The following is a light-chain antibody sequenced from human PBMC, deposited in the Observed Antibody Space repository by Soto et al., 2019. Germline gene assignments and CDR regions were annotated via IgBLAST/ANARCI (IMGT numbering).Light chain of an antibody. CDR2: GAY. CDR1: QSVSSN. V-gene: IGKV3-15*01. CDR3: QQYNNWPPLT. Sequence: EIVMTQSPATLSVSPGERATLSCRASQSVSSNLAWYQHKPGQAPRLLIYGAYSRATGVPARFSGSGSGTDFTLTISSLQSEDFAVYYCQQYNNWPPLTFGGGTKVEIK. J-gene: IGKJ4*01.